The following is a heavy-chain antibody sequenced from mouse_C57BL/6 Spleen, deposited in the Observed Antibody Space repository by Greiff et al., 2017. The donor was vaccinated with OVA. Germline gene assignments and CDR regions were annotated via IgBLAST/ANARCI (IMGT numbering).Heavy chain of an antibody. Sequence: EVQLQQSGPELVKPGASVKISCKASGYTFTDYYMNWVKQSHGKSLEWIGDINPNNGGTSYNQKFKGKATLTVDKSSSTAYMELRSLTSEDSAVYYCARLRADWGKGTTLTVSS. CDR3: ARLRAD. V-gene: IGHV1-26*01. CDR1: GYTFTDYY. D-gene: IGHD1-2*01. J-gene: IGHJ2*01. CDR2: INPNNGGT.